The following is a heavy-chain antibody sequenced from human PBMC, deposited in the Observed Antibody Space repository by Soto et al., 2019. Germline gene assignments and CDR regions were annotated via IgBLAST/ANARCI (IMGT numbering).Heavy chain of an antibody. CDR3: AKDVSGRSSAAGPGWYYYYYMDV. D-gene: IGHD6-13*01. J-gene: IGHJ6*03. Sequence: GGSLRLSCAASGFTFSSYGMHWVRQAPGKGLEWVAVISYDGSNKYYADSVKGRFTISRDNSKNTLYLQMNSLRAEDTAVYYCAKDVSGRSSAAGPGWYYYYYMDVWGKGTTVTVSS. CDR2: ISYDGSNK. V-gene: IGHV3-30*18. CDR1: GFTFSSYG.